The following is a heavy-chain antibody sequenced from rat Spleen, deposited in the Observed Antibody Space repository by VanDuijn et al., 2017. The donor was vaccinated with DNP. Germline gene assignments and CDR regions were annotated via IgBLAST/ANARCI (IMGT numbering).Heavy chain of an antibody. CDR1: GFSLTSNG. D-gene: IGHD1-6*01. CDR3: TRDAYSGYSYATDA. CDR2: VRYNGET. V-gene: IGHV2-63*01. Sequence: QVQLEESGPGLMQPSETLSLTCTVSGFSLTSNGVGWVRQPPGKGLEWLGRVRYNGETAYNSALKSRLTISRDTSKNQVFLKMNSVQTDDTATYYCTRDAYSGYSYATDAWGQGTSVTVSS. J-gene: IGHJ4*01.